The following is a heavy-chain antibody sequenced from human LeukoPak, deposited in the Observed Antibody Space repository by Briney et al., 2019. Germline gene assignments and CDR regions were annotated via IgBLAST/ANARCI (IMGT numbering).Heavy chain of an antibody. V-gene: IGHV3-30-3*01. Sequence: PGRSLRLSCAASGFTFSSYAMHWVRQAPGKGLEWVAVISYDGSNKYYADSVKGRFTISRDNSNNTLYLQMNSLRAEDTAVYYCARETHPEYYYDSSGPYDAFDIWGQGTMVTVSS. D-gene: IGHD3-22*01. J-gene: IGHJ3*02. CDR2: ISYDGSNK. CDR1: GFTFSSYA. CDR3: ARETHPEYYYDSSGPYDAFDI.